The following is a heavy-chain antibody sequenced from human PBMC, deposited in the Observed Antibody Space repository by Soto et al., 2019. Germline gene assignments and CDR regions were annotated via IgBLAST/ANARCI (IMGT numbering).Heavy chain of an antibody. J-gene: IGHJ5*02. CDR1: GFTFSTYA. CDR3: ARDRFDYYDSSGYWRFDP. CDR2: VSASGLNT. Sequence: GGSLRLSCAASGFTFSTYAMAWVRQAPGKGLEWVSGVSASGLNTDYADPVKGRFYISRDNSKNTVSLHMNSLRAEDTAVYYCARDRFDYYDSSGYWRFDPWGQGTLVTVSS. D-gene: IGHD3-22*01. V-gene: IGHV3-23*01.